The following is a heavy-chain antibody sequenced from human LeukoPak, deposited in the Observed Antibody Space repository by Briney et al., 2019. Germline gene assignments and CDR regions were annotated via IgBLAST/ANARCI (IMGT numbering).Heavy chain of an antibody. V-gene: IGHV3-33*01. CDR2: IWYDGSNK. CDR1: GFTFSSYG. J-gene: IGHJ4*02. CDR3: ASQAAGSGSYYYYFEY. Sequence: GGSLRLSCAASGFTFSSYGMHWVRQAPGKGLEWLAIIWYDGSNKYYADSVKRRFTISRDNSKNTLYPQMNSLRAEDTAVYFCASQAAGSGSYYYYFEYWGQGTLVTVSS. D-gene: IGHD1-26*01.